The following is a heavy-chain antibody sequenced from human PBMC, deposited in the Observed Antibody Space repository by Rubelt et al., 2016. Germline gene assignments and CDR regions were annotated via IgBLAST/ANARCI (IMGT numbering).Heavy chain of an antibody. V-gene: IGHV4-39*07. CDR2: IYYSGGT. J-gene: IGHJ6*02. CDR1: GGSISSSSYY. CDR3: ASHLGTEDYYGMDV. D-gene: IGHD7-27*01. Sequence: QLQLQESGPGLVKPSETLSLTCTVSGGSISSSSYYWGWIRQPPGKGLEWIGYIYYSGGTYYNPSLKSRVTISVDTSKNKFSLKLSSVTAADMAVYYCASHLGTEDYYGMDVWGQVTTVTVSS.